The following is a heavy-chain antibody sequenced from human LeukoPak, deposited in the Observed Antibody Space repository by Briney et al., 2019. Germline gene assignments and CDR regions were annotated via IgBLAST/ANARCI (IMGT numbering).Heavy chain of an antibody. V-gene: IGHV4-59*01. Sequence: SETLSLTCTVSGVTINDFYWSWIRQTPGKGLECVGYISVSGATDYTPSLRSRVTRSVDTSKNEFSLQLTSETAVDTAMYYCARVGGGAETSNCFAPWGQGTLVTVSS. CDR1: GVTINDFY. J-gene: IGHJ5*02. CDR2: ISVSGAT. CDR3: ARVGGGAETSNCFAP. D-gene: IGHD2-15*01.